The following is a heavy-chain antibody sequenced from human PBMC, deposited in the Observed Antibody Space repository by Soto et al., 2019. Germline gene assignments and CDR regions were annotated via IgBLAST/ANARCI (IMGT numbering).Heavy chain of an antibody. CDR2: ISSSSSYI. Sequence: KPGGSLRLSCAASGFTFSSYSMNWVRQAPGKGLEWVSSISSSSSYIYYADSVKGRFTISRDNAKNSLYLQMNSLRAEDTAVYYCARDRVTLQAPDYWGQGTLVTVSS. D-gene: IGHD4-4*01. CDR1: GFTFSSYS. V-gene: IGHV3-21*01. CDR3: ARDRVTLQAPDY. J-gene: IGHJ4*02.